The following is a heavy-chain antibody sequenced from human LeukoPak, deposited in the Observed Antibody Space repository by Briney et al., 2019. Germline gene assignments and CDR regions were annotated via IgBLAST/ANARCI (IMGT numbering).Heavy chain of an antibody. Sequence: SETLSLTCAVYGGSFSGYYWSWIRHPPGKGLEWIGEINHSGSTNYNPSLKSRVTISVDTSKNQFSLKLSSVTAADTAVYYCARGQRGYSYGPAAFDIWGQGTMVTVSS. J-gene: IGHJ3*02. CDR3: ARGQRGYSYGPAAFDI. D-gene: IGHD5-18*01. CDR2: INHSGST. CDR1: GGSFSGYY. V-gene: IGHV4-34*01.